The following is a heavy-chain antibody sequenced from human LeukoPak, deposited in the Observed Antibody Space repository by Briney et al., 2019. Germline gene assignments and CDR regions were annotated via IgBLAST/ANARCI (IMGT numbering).Heavy chain of an antibody. CDR2: IHNSRGT. CDR3: GKVGGNTNS. D-gene: IGHD4-23*01. CDR1: GASITSDIFY. J-gene: IGHJ4*02. V-gene: IGHV4-30-4*01. Sequence: QTLSLTCTVSGASITSDIFYWNWIRQSPGKGLEWIGAIHNSRGTSYNPSLESRLTISVDPSENKFFLKMTSVTDADTATYYCGKVGGNTNSWGQGTLVTVSS.